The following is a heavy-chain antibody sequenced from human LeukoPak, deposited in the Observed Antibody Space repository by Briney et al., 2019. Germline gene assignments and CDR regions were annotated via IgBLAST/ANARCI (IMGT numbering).Heavy chain of an antibody. J-gene: IGHJ6*02. CDR1: GGTFSSYA. CDR2: IIPILGIA. Sequence: SVKVSCKASGGTFSSYAISWVRQAPGQGLEWMGRIIPILGIANYAQKFQGRVTITADESTSTAYMELSSLRSEDTAVYYCARDVTTVTTYPNYYYGMDVWGQGTTVTVSS. CDR3: ARDVTTVTTYPNYYYGMDV. V-gene: IGHV1-69*04. D-gene: IGHD4-11*01.